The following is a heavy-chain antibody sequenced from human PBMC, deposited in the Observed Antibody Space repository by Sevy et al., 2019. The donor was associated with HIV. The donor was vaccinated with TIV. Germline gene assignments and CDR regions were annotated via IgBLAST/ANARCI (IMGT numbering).Heavy chain of an antibody. V-gene: IGHV3-30*18. Sequence: GGSLRLSCAASGFTFSDHGMHWVRQAPGKGLDWVAAISYDGNNRYYADSVKGRFTISRDNSKNTLYLQMDSVRPEDTAVYYCAKEDYGGNLPNYFPSWGQGTRVAVSS. CDR3: AKEDYGGNLPNYFPS. CDR1: GFTFSDHG. D-gene: IGHD4-17*01. CDR2: ISYDGNNR. J-gene: IGHJ4*02.